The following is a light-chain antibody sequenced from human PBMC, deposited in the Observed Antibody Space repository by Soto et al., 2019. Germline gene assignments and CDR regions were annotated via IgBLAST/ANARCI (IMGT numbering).Light chain of an antibody. CDR2: DAS. CDR3: QQYSTYSYT. CDR1: QSISGW. V-gene: IGKV1-5*01. Sequence: DIQMTQSPSTLSASVGDRVTITCRASQSISGWLAWYQQKPGKAPNLLIYDASTLERGVPSRFSGSGSGTEFTLTISGLQPDDFATYYCQQYSTYSYTFGQGTKLEL. J-gene: IGKJ2*01.